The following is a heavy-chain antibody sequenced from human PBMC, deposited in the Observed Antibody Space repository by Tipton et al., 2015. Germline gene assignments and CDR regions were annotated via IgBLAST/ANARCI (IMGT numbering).Heavy chain of an antibody. V-gene: IGHV3-21*01. CDR2: ISPSSRYI. D-gene: IGHD1-14*01. J-gene: IGHJ3*02. Sequence: GSLRLSCAASGFTFTGDSMNWVRQAPGKGLEWVSFISPSSRYIYYGDSVKGRFTISRDNSKNTLYLQMNSLRAEDTAVYYCAREGPTEGFDIWGQGTMVTVSS. CDR1: GFTFTGDS. CDR3: AREGPTEGFDI.